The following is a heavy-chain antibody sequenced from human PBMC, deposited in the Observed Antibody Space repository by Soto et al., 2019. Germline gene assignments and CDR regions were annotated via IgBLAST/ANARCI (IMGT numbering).Heavy chain of an antibody. CDR2: IKQDGSEK. Sequence: GGSLRLSCAASGFTFSSYWMSWVRQAPGKGLEWVANIKQDGSEKYYVDFVKGRFTISRDNAKNSLYLQMNSLRAEDTAVYYCARVKGFWSGYYAFDIWGQGTMVTVSS. V-gene: IGHV3-7*01. CDR1: GFTFSSYW. CDR3: ARVKGFWSGYYAFDI. D-gene: IGHD3-3*01. J-gene: IGHJ3*02.